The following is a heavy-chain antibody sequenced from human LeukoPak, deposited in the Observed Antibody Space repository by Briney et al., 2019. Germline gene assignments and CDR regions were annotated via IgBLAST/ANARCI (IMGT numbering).Heavy chain of an antibody. CDR2: IKSKTDGGTT. V-gene: IGHV3-15*01. D-gene: IGHD2/OR15-2a*01. J-gene: IGHJ4*02. CDR3: TTVIASEIFEYYFDY. CDR1: GFTFSNAW. Sequence: PGGSLRLSCAASGFTFSNAWMSWVRQAPGKGLEWVGRIKSKTDGGTTDYAAPVKGRFTISRDDSKNTLYLQMNSLKTEDTAVYYCTTVIASEIFEYYFDYWGQGTLVTVSS.